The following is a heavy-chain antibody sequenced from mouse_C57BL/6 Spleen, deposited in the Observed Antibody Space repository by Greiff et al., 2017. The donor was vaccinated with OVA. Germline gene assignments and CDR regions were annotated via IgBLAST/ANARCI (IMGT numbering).Heavy chain of an antibody. CDR2: INPSNGGT. J-gene: IGHJ2*01. V-gene: IGHV1-53*01. CDR3: ARSYYYGSREYYFDY. CDR1: GYTFTSYW. Sequence: QVQLQQPGTALVQPGASVKLSCKASGYTFTSYWMHWVKQRPGQGLEWIGNINPSNGGTNYNEKFKSKATLTVDKSSSTAYMQLSSLTSEDSAVYYCARSYYYGSREYYFDYWGQGTTLTVSS. D-gene: IGHD1-1*01.